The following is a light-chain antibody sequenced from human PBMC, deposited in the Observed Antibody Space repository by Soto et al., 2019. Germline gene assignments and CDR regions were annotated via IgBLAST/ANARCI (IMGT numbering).Light chain of an antibody. CDR3: QQYKSYSRT. CDR1: QSISSW. CDR2: DAS. V-gene: IGKV1-5*01. J-gene: IGKJ1*01. Sequence: DSQMTQAPSTLSASVGDRVTITCRASQSISSWLAWYQQKPGKXPKXXIYDASSLESGVPSRFSGSGSGTELTITISSLKPDDFATYYCQQYKSYSRTFGQGTKVDIK.